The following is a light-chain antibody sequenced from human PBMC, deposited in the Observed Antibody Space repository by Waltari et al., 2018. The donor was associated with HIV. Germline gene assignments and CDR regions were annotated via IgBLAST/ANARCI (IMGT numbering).Light chain of an antibody. CDR1: QSINNT. CDR2: GAS. V-gene: IGKV3-15*01. J-gene: IGKJ4*02. Sequence: EIVMTQSPVTLSVSPGDRGTLSCRASQSINNTLAWYQHKPGQAPRLLIYGASTRATGIPARFSGSGSGTDFSLNISTLQSEDFAVYYCQQYNNWPRTFGRGTKVEIK. CDR3: QQYNNWPRT.